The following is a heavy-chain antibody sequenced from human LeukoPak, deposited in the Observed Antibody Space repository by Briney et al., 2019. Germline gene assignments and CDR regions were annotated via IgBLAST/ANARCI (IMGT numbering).Heavy chain of an antibody. J-gene: IGHJ5*02. CDR1: GYTLNDIS. D-gene: IGHD4-11*01. Sequence: ASVKAPCKISGYTLNDISVHWVRQPPGKGLEWMGGVDPDDGQRVYAQRFQGRVTMTEDTSTNTAYMELSRLRSEDTAVYFCAAVSGHYTLLDAWGQGALVTVST. CDR3: AAVSGHYTLLDA. V-gene: IGHV1-24*01. CDR2: VDPDDGQR.